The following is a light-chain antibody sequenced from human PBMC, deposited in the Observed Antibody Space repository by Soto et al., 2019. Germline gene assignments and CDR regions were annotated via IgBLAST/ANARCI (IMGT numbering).Light chain of an antibody. CDR1: SNDVGGYNF. V-gene: IGLV2-8*01. Sequence: QSALTQPPSASGSPGQSVTTSCTGTSNDVGGYNFVSWYQQHPGKPPKLMIFEVSKRPSGVPDRFSGSKSGSTASLTVSGLQSEHEADYYCSSYAGNNIYYVFVTGTKVTVL. J-gene: IGLJ1*01. CDR3: SSYAGNNIYYV. CDR2: EVS.